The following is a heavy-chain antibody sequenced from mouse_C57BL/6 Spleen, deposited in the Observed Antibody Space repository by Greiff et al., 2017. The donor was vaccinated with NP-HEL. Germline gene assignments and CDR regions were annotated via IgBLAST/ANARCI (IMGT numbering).Heavy chain of an antibody. Sequence: EVMLVESEGGLVQPGSSMKLSCTASGFTFSDYYMAWVRQVPEKGLEWVANINYDGSSTYYLDSLKSRFIISRDNAKNILYLQMSSLKSEDTATYYCARDGGLRHYFDDWGQGTTLTVSS. CDR3: ARDGGLRHYFDD. D-gene: IGHD2-4*01. V-gene: IGHV5-16*01. CDR2: INYDGSST. J-gene: IGHJ2*01. CDR1: GFTFSDYY.